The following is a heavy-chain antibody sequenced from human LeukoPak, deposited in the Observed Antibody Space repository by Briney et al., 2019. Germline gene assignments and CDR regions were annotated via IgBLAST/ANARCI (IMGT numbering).Heavy chain of an antibody. Sequence: PGRSLRLSCAASGFTFDDYAMHWVRQAPGKGLEWVSGISWNSGSIGYADSVKGRFTISRDNAKNSLYLQMNSLRAEDTALYYCAKDRVEQPRLSAFDIWGQGTMVTVSS. V-gene: IGHV3-9*01. D-gene: IGHD6-13*01. CDR1: GFTFDDYA. CDR2: ISWNSGSI. J-gene: IGHJ3*02. CDR3: AKDRVEQPRLSAFDI.